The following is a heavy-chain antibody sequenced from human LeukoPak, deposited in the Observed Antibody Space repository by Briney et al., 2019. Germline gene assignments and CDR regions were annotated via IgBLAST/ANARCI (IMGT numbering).Heavy chain of an antibody. Sequence: ASVKVSCKVSGYTLTELSMHWVRQAPGKGLEWMGGFDPEDGETIYAQKFQGRVTMTEDTSTDTAYMELSSLRSEDTAVYYCATDLPGELGVYGAFDIWGQGTMVTVSS. CDR1: GYTLTELS. D-gene: IGHD1-26*01. CDR2: FDPEDGET. J-gene: IGHJ3*02. CDR3: ATDLPGELGVYGAFDI. V-gene: IGHV1-24*01.